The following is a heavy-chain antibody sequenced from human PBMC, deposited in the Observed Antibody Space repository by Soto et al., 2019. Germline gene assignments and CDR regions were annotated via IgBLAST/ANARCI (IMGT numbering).Heavy chain of an antibody. CDR2: FDPEDGET. CDR1: GYTLTELS. J-gene: IGHJ4*02. CDR3: ATDSRGVRFLEWLSY. D-gene: IGHD3-3*01. Sequence: ASVKVSCKVSGYTLTELSMHWVRQAPGKGLEWMGGFDPEDGETIYAQKFQGRVTMTEDTSTDTAYMELSSLRSEDTAVYYCATDSRGVRFLEWLSYWGQGTLVTVSS. V-gene: IGHV1-24*01.